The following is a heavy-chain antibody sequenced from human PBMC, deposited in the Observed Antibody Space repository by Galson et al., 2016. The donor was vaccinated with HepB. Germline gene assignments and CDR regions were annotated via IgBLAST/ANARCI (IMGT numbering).Heavy chain of an antibody. CDR2: IESKTDGGTP. V-gene: IGHV3-15*04. J-gene: IGHJ5*02. Sequence: SLRLSCAASGFTFNNAWMSWVRQAPGKGLEWVGRIESKTDGGTPDYAAPVKGRFTISRDDSKTTLYLQMNSLKTEDTAVYYCTTDSPDYGDSDTWGQGTLVTVSS. CDR3: TTDSPDYGDSDT. D-gene: IGHD4-17*01. CDR1: GFTFNNAW.